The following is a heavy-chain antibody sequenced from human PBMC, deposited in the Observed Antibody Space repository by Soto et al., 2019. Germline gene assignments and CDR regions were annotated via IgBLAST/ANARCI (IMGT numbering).Heavy chain of an antibody. CDR2: ISGSSSSI. V-gene: IGHV3-21*01. D-gene: IGHD2-21*02. Sequence: EVQLVESGGGLVKPGGSLRLSCAASGFTFSRSAMNWVRQAPGKGLEWVSCISGSSSSIYYADSVQGRFTISRDNAKNSLYLQMNRPSSEDTAVYYCAIDPFGGGDSGWFDPWGQGTMVTVSS. J-gene: IGHJ5*02. CDR3: AIDPFGGGDSGWFDP. CDR1: GFTFSRSA.